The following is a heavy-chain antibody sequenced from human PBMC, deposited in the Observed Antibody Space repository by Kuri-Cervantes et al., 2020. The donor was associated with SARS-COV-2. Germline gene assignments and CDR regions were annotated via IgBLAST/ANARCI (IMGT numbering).Heavy chain of an antibody. CDR2: INHSGST. CDR1: GESFIGYY. Sequence: GSLRLSCAVYGESFIGYYWSWVRQPPGKGLEWIGDINHSGSTNYNPSLKSRVTISLDTSTNQFSLRLSSVTAAGTAVYYCARVFTASFDFWGQGTLVTVSS. CDR3: ARVFTASFDF. V-gene: IGHV4-34*01. J-gene: IGHJ4*02.